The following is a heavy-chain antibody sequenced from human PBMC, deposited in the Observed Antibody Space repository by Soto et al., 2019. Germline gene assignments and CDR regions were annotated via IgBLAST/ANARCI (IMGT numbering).Heavy chain of an antibody. J-gene: IGHJ4*02. V-gene: IGHV1-69*01. CDR1: GGTFSSYA. CDR3: ARGKAIADVSDY. Sequence: QVQLVQSGAEVKKPWSSVKVSCKASGGTFSSYAISWVRQAPGQGLEWMGGIIPTFGTANYAQKFQGRVTINADGSTSTADMEVSSLRSEDTAVYYCARGKAIADVSDYWGQGTLVTVSA. CDR2: IIPTFGTA. D-gene: IGHD2-15*01.